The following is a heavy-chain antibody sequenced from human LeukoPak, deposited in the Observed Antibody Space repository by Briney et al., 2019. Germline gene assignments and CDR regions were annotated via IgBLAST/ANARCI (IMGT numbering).Heavy chain of an antibody. D-gene: IGHD4-17*01. J-gene: IGHJ4*02. Sequence: ASVKVSCKAFGYTFTSNYMHWVRQAPGQGPEWMGVISPSGGSTTYAQKFQGRVTLTRDMSTSTAYMELSSLRSEDTAVYYCALLTVTTAYWGQGTLATVSS. CDR1: GYTFTSNY. CDR3: ALLTVTTAY. CDR2: ISPSGGST. V-gene: IGHV1-46*01.